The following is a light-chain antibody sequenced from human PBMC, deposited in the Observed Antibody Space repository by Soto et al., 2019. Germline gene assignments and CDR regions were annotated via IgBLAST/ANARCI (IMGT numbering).Light chain of an antibody. CDR1: QSVSNNY. Sequence: EIVLTQSPGTLSFSPGERATLSCRASQSVSNNYLAWYQQKPGQAPRRLIYGASSRATGIPDRFSGSGSGTDFTLTNSRLEPEDFAVYYCQQYGSSPTFGEGTRLEIK. CDR2: GAS. CDR3: QQYGSSPT. V-gene: IGKV3-20*01. J-gene: IGKJ5*01.